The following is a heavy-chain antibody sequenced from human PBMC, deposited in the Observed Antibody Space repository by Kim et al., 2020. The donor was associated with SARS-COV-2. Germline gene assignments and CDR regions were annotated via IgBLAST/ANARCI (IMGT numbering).Heavy chain of an antibody. CDR2: IYYSGST. Sequence: SETQSLTCTVSGGSISSYYWSWIRQPPGKGLEWIGYIYYSGSTNYNPSLKSRVTIPVDTSKNQFSLKLSSVTAADTAVYYCARDGETTIFGVVTIPGGMDVWGKGTTVTVSS. CDR1: GGSISSYY. V-gene: IGHV4-59*12. D-gene: IGHD3-3*01. CDR3: ARDGETTIFGVVTIPGGMDV. J-gene: IGHJ6*04.